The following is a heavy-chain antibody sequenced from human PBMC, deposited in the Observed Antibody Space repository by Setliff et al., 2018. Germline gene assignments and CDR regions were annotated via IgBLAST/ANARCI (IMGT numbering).Heavy chain of an antibody. CDR3: ASYYYGSGSYYPYFDY. CDR1: GFTFTSYA. Sequence: PGGSLRLSCAASGFTFTSYAMRWVRQAPGKGLEWVSSISGSGGSTYYADSVKGRFTISRDNAKNSLYLQMNSLRAEDTAVYYCASYYYGSGSYYPYFDYWGQGTLVTVSS. D-gene: IGHD3-10*01. CDR2: ISGSGGST. V-gene: IGHV3-23*01. J-gene: IGHJ4*02.